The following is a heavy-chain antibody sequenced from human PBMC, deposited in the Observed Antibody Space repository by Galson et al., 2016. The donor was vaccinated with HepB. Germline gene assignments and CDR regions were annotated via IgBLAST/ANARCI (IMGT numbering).Heavy chain of an antibody. CDR2: IIPVFGTP. J-gene: IGHJ4*02. Sequence: SVKVSCKASGGIFSSYAINWVRQAPGQGLEWMGGIIPVFGTPNYAQKFQGRVTISADESTSTAYMELSSLRYEDTAVYYCARGPLSPYSRSLDHWGQGTLVTVSS. V-gene: IGHV1-69*13. D-gene: IGHD3-16*02. CDR3: ARGPLSPYSRSLDH. CDR1: GGIFSSYA.